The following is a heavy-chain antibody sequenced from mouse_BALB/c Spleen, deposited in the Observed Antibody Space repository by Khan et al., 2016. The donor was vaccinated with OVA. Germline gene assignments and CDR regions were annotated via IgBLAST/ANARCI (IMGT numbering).Heavy chain of an antibody. CDR1: GFTFNTYA. V-gene: IGHV10-1*02. Sequence: EVQLVESGGGLVQPKGSLKLSCAASGFTFNTYAMNWVRQAPGKGLEWVARLRRQSNNYATSYADSVKDRFTISRDDSQSMLYLQMNNLKTEDTAMYYCVSRSWFADWGQGTLVTVSA. CDR2: LRRQSNNYAT. CDR3: VSRSWFAD. J-gene: IGHJ3*01.